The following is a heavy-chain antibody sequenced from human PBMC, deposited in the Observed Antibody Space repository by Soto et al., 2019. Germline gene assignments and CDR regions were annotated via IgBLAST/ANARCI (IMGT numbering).Heavy chain of an antibody. V-gene: IGHV1-69*04. CDR2: IIPILGIA. CDR1: GGTFSSYT. J-gene: IGHJ4*02. Sequence: SVKVSCKASGGTFSSYTISWVRQAPGQGLEWMGRIIPILGIANYAQKFQGRVTITADKSTSTAYMELSSLRSEDTAVYYCATDRRYYGSGSYFSYLFWGQGTLVTVSS. D-gene: IGHD3-10*01. CDR3: ATDRRYYGSGSYFSYLF.